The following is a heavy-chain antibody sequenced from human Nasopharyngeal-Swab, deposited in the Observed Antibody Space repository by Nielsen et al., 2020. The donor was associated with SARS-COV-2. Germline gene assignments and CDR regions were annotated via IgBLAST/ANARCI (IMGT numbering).Heavy chain of an antibody. D-gene: IGHD2-2*01. CDR2: ISAYNGNT. CDR1: GYTFTCYG. Sequence: ASVKVSCKASGYTFTCYGISWVRQAPGQGLEWMGWISAYNGNTNYAQKLQGRFTMTTDTSTSTAYMELRSLRSDDTAVYYCARVGTLVMEYQLLMESDYWGQGTLVTVSS. V-gene: IGHV1-18*01. J-gene: IGHJ4*02. CDR3: ARVGTLVMEYQLLMESDY.